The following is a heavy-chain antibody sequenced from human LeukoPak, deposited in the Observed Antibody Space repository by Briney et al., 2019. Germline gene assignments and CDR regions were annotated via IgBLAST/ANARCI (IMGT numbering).Heavy chain of an antibody. CDR2: IYYSGST. Sequence: SETLSLTCTVSGGSISSFYWSWIRQPPGKGLEWIGYIYYSGSTNYNPSLKSRVTISVDTSKNQFSLKLSSVTAADTAVYYCARIHRYCSGGSCYVLDCWGQGTLVTVSS. D-gene: IGHD2-15*01. CDR1: GGSISSFY. J-gene: IGHJ4*02. CDR3: ARIHRYCSGGSCYVLDC. V-gene: IGHV4-59*01.